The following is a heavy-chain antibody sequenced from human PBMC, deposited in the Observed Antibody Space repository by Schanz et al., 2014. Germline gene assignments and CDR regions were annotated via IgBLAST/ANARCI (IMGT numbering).Heavy chain of an antibody. CDR3: ARDKGGYYPFDY. D-gene: IGHD3-3*01. CDR1: GFTFSSYG. V-gene: IGHV3-30*03. CDR2: ISYDGSNK. Sequence: AQLLESGGNLVQPGGSLRVSCAVSGFTFSSYGMHWVRQAPGKGLEWVALISYDGSNKHYADSVKGRFTISRDNSKKTLYLQMNSLRAEDTAVYYCARDKGGYYPFDYWGQGTLVTVSS. J-gene: IGHJ4*02.